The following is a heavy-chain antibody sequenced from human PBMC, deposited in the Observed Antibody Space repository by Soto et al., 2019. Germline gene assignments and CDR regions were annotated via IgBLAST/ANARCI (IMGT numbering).Heavy chain of an antibody. CDR2: IDPSGGRI. CDR3: VSAAFSLVARGYGMDV. CDR1: GNTVTSYY. Sequence: QLQLVQSGAEVKKPGASVKVSCEASGNTVTSYYLHWVRQAPGQGPEWMGVIDPSGGRIEYEQKFQGRLTMTRDTSTITVYMELSSLRSEDTAVYYCVSAAFSLVARGYGMDVWGQGTTVTVSS. V-gene: IGHV1-46*01. J-gene: IGHJ6*02. D-gene: IGHD3-16*01.